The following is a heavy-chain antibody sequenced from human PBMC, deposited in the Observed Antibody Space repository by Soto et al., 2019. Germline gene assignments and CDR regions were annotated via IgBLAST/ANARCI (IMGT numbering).Heavy chain of an antibody. CDR2: IYYSGST. V-gene: IGHV4-59*01. CDR3: ARTKDIVLMVYATGAFDI. CDR1: GGSISSYY. J-gene: IGHJ3*02. D-gene: IGHD2-8*01. Sequence: SETLSLTCTVSGGSISSYYWSWIRQPPGKGLEWIGYIYYSGSTNYNPSLKSRVTISVDTSKNQFSLKLSSVTAADTAVYYCARTKDIVLMVYATGAFDIWGQGTMVTVSS.